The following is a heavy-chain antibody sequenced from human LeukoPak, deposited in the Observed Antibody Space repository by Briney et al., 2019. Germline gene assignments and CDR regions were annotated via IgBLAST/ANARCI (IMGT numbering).Heavy chain of an antibody. CDR1: GFTFSSYS. Sequence: GGSLRLSCAASGFTFSSYSMNWVRQAPGQGLEWVSSITSSGSYIYYADSVKGRFTISRDNSKNTLYLQMNSLRAEDTAVYYCAKDRGQLRYFDWRWGQGTLVTVSS. CDR3: AKDRGQLRYFDWR. CDR2: ITSSGSYI. J-gene: IGHJ4*02. D-gene: IGHD3-9*01. V-gene: IGHV3-21*04.